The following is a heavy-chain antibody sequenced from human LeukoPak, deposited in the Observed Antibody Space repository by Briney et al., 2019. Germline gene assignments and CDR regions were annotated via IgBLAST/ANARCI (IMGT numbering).Heavy chain of an antibody. CDR2: INSDGRLT. CDR3: ARDLRTPSDTNVAIDY. J-gene: IGHJ4*02. CDR1: GFTFSNYW. Sequence: PGGSLRLSCAASGFTFSNYWMHWVRQGPGKGLVWASRINSDGRLTSYADSVKGRFTISRDNAKNTLYLQMNSLRAEDAAVYYCARDLRTPSDTNVAIDYWGQGTLVTVSS. V-gene: IGHV3-74*01. D-gene: IGHD4-23*01.